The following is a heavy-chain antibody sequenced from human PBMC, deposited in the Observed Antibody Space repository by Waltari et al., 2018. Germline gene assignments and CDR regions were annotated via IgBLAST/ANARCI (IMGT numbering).Heavy chain of an antibody. Sequence: QVQLQESGPTLVKPSETLSLPCSVSGFPTGCAYSWAWVRQSPVEGLVWIGSTYHSGSADYNPSLKGRVTISVDTSKNQFSLKLTSVTVADSGVYYCARLSPYTSSGDFFDPWGQGALVTVSS. CDR1: GFPTGCAYS. CDR3: ARLSPYTSSGDFFDP. J-gene: IGHJ5*02. V-gene: IGHV4-38-2*01. D-gene: IGHD2-21*02. CDR2: TYHSGSA.